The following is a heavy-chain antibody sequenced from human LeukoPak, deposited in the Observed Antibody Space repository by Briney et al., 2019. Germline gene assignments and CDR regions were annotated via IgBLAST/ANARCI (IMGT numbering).Heavy chain of an antibody. CDR1: GFTFGDYP. CDR3: TRVQIVATIIDY. CDR2: IRRKADGGTT. V-gene: IGHV3-49*03. J-gene: IGHJ4*02. Sequence: GGSLRLSCTTSGFTFGDYPMSWLRQAPGKGLEWVGFIRRKADGGTTEHAASPKRRFTISRDDSKSIVDLQMNSLKTEDTAVYYCTRVQIVATIIDYWGQGTLVTVSS. D-gene: IGHD5-12*01.